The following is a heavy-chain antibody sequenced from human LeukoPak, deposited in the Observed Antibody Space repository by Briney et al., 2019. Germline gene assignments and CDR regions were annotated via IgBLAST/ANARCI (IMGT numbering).Heavy chain of an antibody. CDR3: VKDLRSTRQVVVIDYLNDI. J-gene: IGHJ4*02. V-gene: IGHV3-23*01. CDR1: GFTSSNYA. D-gene: IGHD3-22*01. CDR2: ISGSGDST. Sequence: GGSLRLSCAVSGFTSSNYAMSWVRQAPGKGLEWVSAISGSGDSTHYADSVKGRFAISRDNSKNALYLHMSSLRADDTAVYYCVKDLRSTRQVVVIDYLNDIWGQGTLVTVSS.